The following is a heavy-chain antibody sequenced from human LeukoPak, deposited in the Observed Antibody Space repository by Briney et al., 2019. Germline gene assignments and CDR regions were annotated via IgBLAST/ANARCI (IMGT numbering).Heavy chain of an antibody. CDR3: AREGGIAVAGFDY. D-gene: IGHD6-19*01. CDR1: GDSISSGGYY. J-gene: IGHJ4*02. V-gene: IGHV4-30-2*01. CDR2: IYHSGST. Sequence: SQTLSLTCTVSGDSISSGGYYWSWIRQPPGKGLEWIGYIYHSGSTYYNPSLKSRVTISVDRSKNQFSLKLSSVTAADTAVYYCAREGGIAVAGFDYWGQGTLVTVSS.